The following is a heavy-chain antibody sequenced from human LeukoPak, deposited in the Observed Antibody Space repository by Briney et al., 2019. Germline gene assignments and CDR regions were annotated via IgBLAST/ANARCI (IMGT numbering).Heavy chain of an antibody. Sequence: ASVKVSCKASGYTFTSYGISWVRQAPGQGLEWMGWISVYNGNTNYAQKLQGRVTITRNTSISTAYMELSSLRSEDTAVYYCARGRHSSGWYVDYWGQGTLVTVSS. CDR2: ISVYNGNT. D-gene: IGHD6-19*01. J-gene: IGHJ4*02. CDR1: GYTFTSYG. CDR3: ARGRHSSGWYVDY. V-gene: IGHV1-18*01.